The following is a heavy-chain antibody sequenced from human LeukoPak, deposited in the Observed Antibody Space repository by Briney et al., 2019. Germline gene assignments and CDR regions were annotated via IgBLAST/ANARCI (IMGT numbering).Heavy chain of an antibody. V-gene: IGHV1-69*13. J-gene: IGHJ5*02. CDR2: IIPIFGTA. Sequence: SVKVSCKASGGTFSSYAISWVRQAPGQGLEWMGGIIPIFGTANYAQKFQGRVTITADESTSTAYMELSSLRSEDTAVYYCARDSLVVAATGWFDPWGQGTLVTVSS. CDR1: GGTFSSYA. D-gene: IGHD2-15*01. CDR3: ARDSLVVAATGWFDP.